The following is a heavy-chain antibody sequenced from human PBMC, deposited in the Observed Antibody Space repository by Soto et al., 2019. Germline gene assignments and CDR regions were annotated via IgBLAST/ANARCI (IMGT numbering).Heavy chain of an antibody. V-gene: IGHV4-34*01. CDR2: INHSGST. D-gene: IGHD5-18*01. J-gene: IGHJ4*02. CDR3: ACEGMDTAQDY. CDR1: GGSFSGYY. Sequence: QVQLQQWGAGLLKPSETLSLTCAVYGGSFSGYYWSWIRQPPGKGLEWIGEINHSGSTNYNPSLKRRVTISVDTSTNQFSLKLSSVTAADTAVYYCACEGMDTAQDYWGQGTLVTVSS.